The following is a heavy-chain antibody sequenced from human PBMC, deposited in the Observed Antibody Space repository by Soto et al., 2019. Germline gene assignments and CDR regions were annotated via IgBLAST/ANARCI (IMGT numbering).Heavy chain of an antibody. D-gene: IGHD6-13*01. J-gene: IGHJ4*02. V-gene: IGHV4-39*01. CDR1: GDSISSTSYY. CDR2: IYFSGST. Sequence: SETLSLTCIVSGDSISSTSYYWGWIRQPPGQGLEWIASIYFSGSTYNNPSLKSRLTVSVDTSKSQFSLKLSSVTAADTALYYCARQRIVAAGTFVDYWGQGSLVTVSS. CDR3: ARQRIVAAGTFVDY.